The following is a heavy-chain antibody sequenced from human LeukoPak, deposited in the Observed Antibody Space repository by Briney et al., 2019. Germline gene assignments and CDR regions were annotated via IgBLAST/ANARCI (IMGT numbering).Heavy chain of an antibody. J-gene: IGHJ4*02. V-gene: IGHV3-21*01. Sequence: PGGSLRLSCVASGFTFSGSSMRWVRQAPGEGLEWVSSISRSSSDIYYVDSVRGRFTISRDNAKNSLYLQMNSLRAEDTAVYYCARDSPGYCGGGSCFGLYYWGQLTLVTASS. D-gene: IGHD2-15*01. CDR1: GFTFSGSS. CDR2: ISRSSSDI. CDR3: ARDSPGYCGGGSCFGLYY.